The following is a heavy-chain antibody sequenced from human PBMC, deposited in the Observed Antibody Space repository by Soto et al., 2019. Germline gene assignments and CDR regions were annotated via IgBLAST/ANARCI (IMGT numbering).Heavy chain of an antibody. CDR1: GDTFAFHS. CDR3: VTSYGSSYRAIGY. CDR2: INPILSMS. J-gene: IGHJ4*02. Sequence: QVQLVQSGAEVKRPGSSVKVSCKASGDTFAFHSINWVRQAPGLGLEWMGRINPILSMSNYAQRFQGRVTMTPDQSTSTARMELSRQRTTVTAIHTCVTSYGSSYRAIGYWGQEALVSVSS. V-gene: IGHV1-69*02. D-gene: IGHD3-10*01.